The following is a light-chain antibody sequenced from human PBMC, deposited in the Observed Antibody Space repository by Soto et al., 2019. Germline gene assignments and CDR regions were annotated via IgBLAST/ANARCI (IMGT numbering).Light chain of an antibody. CDR2: STS. J-gene: IGKJ1*01. V-gene: IGKV1-39*01. Sequence: DVPMTQSPSSLSAFVGDRVTITCRASQGISTNLNWYQQKPGKAPELLIYSTSTLQSGVPSRFSGTRSGTDFTLSISSLQPEDFATYYCQQSLYTPWTFGQGTKVELK. CDR1: QGISTN. CDR3: QQSLYTPWT.